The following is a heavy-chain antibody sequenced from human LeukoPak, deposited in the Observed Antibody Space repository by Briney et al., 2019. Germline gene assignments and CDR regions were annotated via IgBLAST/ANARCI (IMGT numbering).Heavy chain of an antibody. CDR3: ARASPVWGTSFDY. V-gene: IGHV1-46*01. D-gene: IGHD3-16*01. Sequence: ASVKVSCKASGYTFTSYYMHWVRQAPGQGLEWMGIINPSGGSTSYAQKFQGRVTMTRDTSISTAYMELSRLRSDDTAVYYCARASPVWGTSFDYWGQGTLVTVSS. J-gene: IGHJ4*02. CDR1: GYTFTSYY. CDR2: INPSGGST.